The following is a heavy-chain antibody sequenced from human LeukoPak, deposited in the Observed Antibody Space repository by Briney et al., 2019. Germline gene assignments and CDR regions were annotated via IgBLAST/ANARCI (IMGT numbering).Heavy chain of an antibody. J-gene: IGHJ6*03. CDR1: GFTFSSYG. D-gene: IGHD3-3*01. CDR2: IRYDGSNI. CDR3: AKALSGYKPPNYCYYMDV. V-gene: IGHV3-30*02. Sequence: GGSLRLSCAASGFTFSSYGMHWVRQAPGKGLEWVAFIRYDGSNIYYADSVKGRFTISRDNSKNTLYLQMNSLRAEDTAVYYCAKALSGYKPPNYCYYMDVWGKGTTVTVSS.